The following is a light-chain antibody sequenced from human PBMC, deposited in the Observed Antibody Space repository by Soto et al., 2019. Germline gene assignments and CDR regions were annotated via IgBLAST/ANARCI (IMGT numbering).Light chain of an antibody. CDR2: DVT. J-gene: IGLJ2*01. Sequence: QSVLTQPASVSGSPGQSITISCTGTSSDVGAYDFVSWYQHSPGKAPKLVTFDVTHRPPGISDRFSGSKSANTASLTISGLQAADEAFYYCSSYTTRSTIVFGGGTKVTVL. CDR1: SSDVGAYDF. CDR3: SSYTTRSTIV. V-gene: IGLV2-14*01.